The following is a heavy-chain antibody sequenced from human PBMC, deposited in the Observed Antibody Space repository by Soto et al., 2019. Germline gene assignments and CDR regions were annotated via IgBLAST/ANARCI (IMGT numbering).Heavy chain of an antibody. CDR2: FGGSGGT. V-gene: IGHV3-23*01. CDR1: GFIFSNYA. J-gene: IGHJ6*03. Sequence: EVQVLESGVGLVQPGGSLRLSCVGSGFIFSNYAMAWVRQAPGKGLEWVSGFGGSGGTYYADSVKGRYTISRDNSKNTLYLQMNSLRVEDTAVYYCAKSQSSLYYMDVWGKGTAVTVSS. CDR3: AKSQSSLYYMDV.